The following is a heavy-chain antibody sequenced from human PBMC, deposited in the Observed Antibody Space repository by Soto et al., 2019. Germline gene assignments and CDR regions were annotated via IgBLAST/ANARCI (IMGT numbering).Heavy chain of an antibody. J-gene: IGHJ6*02. Sequence: ASVKVSCKASGYTFTGYYMHWVRQAPGQGLERMGWINPNSGGTNYAQKFQGWVTMTRDTSISTAYMELSRLRSDDTAVYYCARDKGTVADYYYYYGMDVWGQGTTVTVSS. CDR2: INPNSGGT. CDR3: ARDKGTVADYYYYYGMDV. V-gene: IGHV1-2*04. D-gene: IGHD6-13*01. CDR1: GYTFTGYY.